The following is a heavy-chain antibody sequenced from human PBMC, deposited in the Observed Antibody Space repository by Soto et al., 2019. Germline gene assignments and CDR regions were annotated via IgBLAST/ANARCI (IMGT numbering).Heavy chain of an antibody. V-gene: IGHV2-5*02. Sequence: QITLKESGPTLVKSTQTLTLTCTFSGFSLSTSGVAVGWIRQPPGKALEWLALIYWDDDKRYRPSLKSRPTTPKDTSKTPVVLTMTNMDPVDTATYFCVHGPGHFEYWGQGTPVTVPS. CDR2: IYWDDDK. J-gene: IGHJ4*02. D-gene: IGHD3-10*01. CDR1: GFSLSTSGVA. CDR3: VHGPGHFEY.